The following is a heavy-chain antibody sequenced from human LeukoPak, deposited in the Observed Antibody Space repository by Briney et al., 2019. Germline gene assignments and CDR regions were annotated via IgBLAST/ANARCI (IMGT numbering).Heavy chain of an antibody. CDR2: TYSSGST. CDR1: SDSINSGNYY. CDR3: ARYEAVAGVFDY. Sequence: PSQTLSLTCTVSSDSINSGNYYWNWLRQPAGKGLEWIGRTYSSGSTNYNPSLKSRVTISVDTSKNQFSLKLSSVTAADTAVYYCARYEAVAGVFDYWGQGTLVTVSS. V-gene: IGHV4-61*02. J-gene: IGHJ4*02. D-gene: IGHD6-19*01.